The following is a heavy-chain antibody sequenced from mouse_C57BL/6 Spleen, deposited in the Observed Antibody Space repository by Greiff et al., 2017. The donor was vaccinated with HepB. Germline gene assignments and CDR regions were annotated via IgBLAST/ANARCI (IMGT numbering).Heavy chain of an antibody. CDR1: GYTFTSYW. V-gene: IGHV1-55*01. Sequence: QVQLQQPGAELVKPGASVKMSCKASGYTFTSYWITWVKQRPGQGLEWIGDIYPGSGSTNYNEKFKSKATLTVDTSSSTAYMQLSSLTSDDSAVYYCSRSPSGDDRSYWGQGTLVTVSA. J-gene: IGHJ3*01. CDR3: SRSPSGDDRSY. CDR2: IYPGSGST. D-gene: IGHD2-2*01.